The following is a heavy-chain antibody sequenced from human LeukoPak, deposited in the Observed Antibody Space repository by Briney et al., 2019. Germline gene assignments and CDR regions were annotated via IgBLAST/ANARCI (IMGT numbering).Heavy chain of an antibody. CDR2: INPSGGST. Sequence: ASVNVSCKASGYTFTSYYMLWVRQAPGQGLEWMGIINPSGGSTSYAQKFQGRVTMTRDTSTSTVYMELSSLRSEDTAVYYCARGLSSGLLDYWGQGTLVTVSS. V-gene: IGHV1-46*01. J-gene: IGHJ4*02. D-gene: IGHD6-19*01. CDR3: ARGLSSGLLDY. CDR1: GYTFTSYY.